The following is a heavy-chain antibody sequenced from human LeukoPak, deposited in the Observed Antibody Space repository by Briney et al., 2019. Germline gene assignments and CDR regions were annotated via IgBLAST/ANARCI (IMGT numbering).Heavy chain of an antibody. D-gene: IGHD6-19*01. J-gene: IGHJ4*02. CDR3: AKDPGFGGIAVAGRPFDY. CDR1: GFTFSSYA. Sequence: GRSLRLSCAASGFTFSSYAMHWVRQAPGKGLEWVAAISYDGSNKYYADSVKGRFTISRDNSKNTLYLQMNSLRAEDTAVYYCAKDPGFGGIAVAGRPFDYWGQGTLVTVSS. CDR2: ISYDGSNK. V-gene: IGHV3-30-3*01.